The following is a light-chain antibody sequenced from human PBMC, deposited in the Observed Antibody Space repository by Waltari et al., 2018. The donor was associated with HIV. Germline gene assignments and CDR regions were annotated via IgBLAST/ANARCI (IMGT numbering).Light chain of an antibody. J-gene: IGLJ3*02. CDR2: ENK. CDR1: SGNIPSDS. V-gene: IGLV6-57*01. CDR3: LSYDGVNQV. Sequence: NFILTQPHSVSGSTGKTVTTSCTPSSGNIPSDSVQRYQLRPDNSPSKLIYENKQRRAGVPDRFSGSIDRSTNSASLTISGLMAEDEADYYCLSYDGVNQVFGGGTKLTVL.